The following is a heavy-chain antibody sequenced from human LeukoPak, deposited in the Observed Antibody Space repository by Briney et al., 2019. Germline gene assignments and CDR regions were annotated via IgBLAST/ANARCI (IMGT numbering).Heavy chain of an antibody. CDR3: TREAKESSGMDV. V-gene: IGHV3-7*03. Sequence: GGSLRLSCAASGFTFSNYWMSWVRQAPGKGLEWVANIKQDESEKHYVDSVKGRFTISRDNAKKSLHLQMNSLRAEDTAVYYCTREAKESSGMDVWGKGTTVTVSS. CDR1: GFTFSNYW. J-gene: IGHJ6*04. CDR2: IKQDESEK.